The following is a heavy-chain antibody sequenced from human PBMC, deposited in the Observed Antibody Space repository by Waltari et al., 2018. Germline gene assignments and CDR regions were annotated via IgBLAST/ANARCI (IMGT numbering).Heavy chain of an antibody. V-gene: IGHV4-59*01. Sequence: QVQLQESGPGLVKPSETLSLTCTVSGGSISSYYWSWIRQPPGKGLEWIGYIYYSGSTNYNPSLKSRVTISVDTSKNQFSLKLSSVTAADTAVYYCARGEGSSWKKPFDYWGQGTLVTVSS. CDR1: GGSISSYY. CDR3: ARGEGSSWKKPFDY. CDR2: IYYSGST. D-gene: IGHD6-13*01. J-gene: IGHJ4*02.